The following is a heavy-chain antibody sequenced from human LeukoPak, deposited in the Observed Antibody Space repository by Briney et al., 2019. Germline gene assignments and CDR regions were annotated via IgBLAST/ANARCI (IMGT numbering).Heavy chain of an antibody. J-gene: IGHJ4*02. Sequence: GGSLRLSCAASGFTLCSYTMNWVRQAPGKGLEWVSYISSSSSTIQYADSVKGRFTISRDNAENSLYLQMNSLGVEDTAVYYCAKDLAIFSMVRGVNYFDYWGQGTLVTVSS. V-gene: IGHV3-48*01. D-gene: IGHD3-10*01. CDR2: ISSSSSTI. CDR3: AKDLAIFSMVRGVNYFDY. CDR1: GFTLCSYT.